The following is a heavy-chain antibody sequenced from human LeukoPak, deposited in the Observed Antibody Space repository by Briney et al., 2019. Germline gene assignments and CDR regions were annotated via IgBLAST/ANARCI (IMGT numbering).Heavy chain of an antibody. CDR1: GFTFSSYG. CDR2: IRYDGSNK. CDR3: ARDFMYSISCAGC. V-gene: IGHV3-30*02. Sequence: PGGSLRLSCAASGFTFSSYGMHWVRQAPGKGLEWVAFIRYDGSNKYYADSVKGRFTISRDNSKKMLYLQVNSLRAEDTAVYYCARDFMYSISCAGCWGQGTLVTVSS. J-gene: IGHJ4*02. D-gene: IGHD6-13*01.